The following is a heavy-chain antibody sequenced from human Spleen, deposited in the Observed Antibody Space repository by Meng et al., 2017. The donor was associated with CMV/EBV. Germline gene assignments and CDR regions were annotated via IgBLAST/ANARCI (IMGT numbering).Heavy chain of an antibody. V-gene: IGHV3-48*03. CDR3: ARDWEWLGYYGMDV. D-gene: IGHD3-3*01. Sequence: GESLKISCAASGFTFSSSEMNWVRQAPGKGLEWVSYISSSGGAIYYADSVKGRFTVSRDNAKNSLYLKVNSLRAEDTAVYYCARDWEWLGYYGMDVWGQGTTVTVSS. CDR1: GFTFSSSE. J-gene: IGHJ6*02. CDR2: ISSSGGAI.